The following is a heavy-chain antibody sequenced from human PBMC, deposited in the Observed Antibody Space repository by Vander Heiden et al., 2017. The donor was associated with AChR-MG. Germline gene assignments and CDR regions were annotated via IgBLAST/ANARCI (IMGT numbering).Heavy chain of an antibody. Sequence: EVQLVESGGGLVKPGGSLRLSCAASGFTLSNAWMSWVRQAPGKGLEWVGRIKSKTDGGTTDYAAPVKGRFTISRDDSKNTLYLQMNSLKTEDTAVYYCTAAGYSGSYYKDYWGQGTLVTVSS. CDR2: IKSKTDGGTT. CDR1: GFTLSNAW. J-gene: IGHJ4*02. CDR3: TAAGYSGSYYKDY. D-gene: IGHD1-26*01. V-gene: IGHV3-15*01.